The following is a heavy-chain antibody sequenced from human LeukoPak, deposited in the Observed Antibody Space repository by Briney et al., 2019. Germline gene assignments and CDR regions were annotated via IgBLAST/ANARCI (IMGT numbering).Heavy chain of an antibody. CDR3: ATETMTHAFDI. J-gene: IGHJ3*02. D-gene: IGHD3-22*01. V-gene: IGHV4-31*03. CDR1: GGSISSGGYY. Sequence: SQTLSLTCTVSGGSISSGGYYWTWIRQHPGKGLEWIGYIYYSGSTYYNPSHKSRVTISVDTSKNQFSLKLSSVTVADTAVYYCATETMTHAFDIWGQGTMVTVSS. CDR2: IYYSGST.